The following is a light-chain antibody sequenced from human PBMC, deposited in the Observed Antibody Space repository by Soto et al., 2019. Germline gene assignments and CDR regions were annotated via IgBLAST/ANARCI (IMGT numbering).Light chain of an antibody. CDR3: QSYDSSLSGCV. CDR2: GNS. Sequence: QSVLTQPPSVSGAPGQRVTISCTGSSSNIGAGYDVHWCQQLPGTAPKLLIYGNSNRPSGVPDRFSGSKSGTSASLAITGLQAEDEADYYCQSYDSSLSGCVFGGGTKLTVL. V-gene: IGLV1-40*01. CDR1: SSNIGAGYD. J-gene: IGLJ3*02.